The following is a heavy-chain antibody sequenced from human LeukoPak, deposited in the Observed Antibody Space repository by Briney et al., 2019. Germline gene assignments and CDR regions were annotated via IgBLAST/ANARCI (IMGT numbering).Heavy chain of an antibody. V-gene: IGHV3-7*03. CDR3: ARDGIDGFIDF. CDR1: GFTFSSYW. J-gene: IGHJ4*02. Sequence: GGSLRLSCAASGFTFSSYWLSWVRQAPGKGLEWVANIDKDGSKKYYVDSVKGRFTISRDNAKNSLYLQMNSLRVEDTAVYYCARDGIDGFIDFWGQGTLVTASS. D-gene: IGHD5-24*01. CDR2: IDKDGSKK.